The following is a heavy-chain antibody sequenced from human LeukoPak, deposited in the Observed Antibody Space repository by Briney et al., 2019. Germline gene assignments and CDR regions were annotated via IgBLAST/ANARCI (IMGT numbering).Heavy chain of an antibody. J-gene: IGHJ4*02. CDR1: GGSISSGGYS. Sequence: SQTLSLTCAVSGGSISSGGYSWSWIRQPPGRGLEWIGYIYHSGGTNYNPPLKSRATISVDTSKNQSSLKVNSVTAADTAVYYCARGVRKSFGSGSNYFDYWGQGTLVTVSS. CDR2: IYHSGGT. D-gene: IGHD3-10*01. CDR3: ARGVRKSFGSGSNYFDY. V-gene: IGHV4-30-2*01.